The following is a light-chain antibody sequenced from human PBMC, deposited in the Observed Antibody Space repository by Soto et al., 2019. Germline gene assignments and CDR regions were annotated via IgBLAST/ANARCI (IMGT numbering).Light chain of an antibody. J-gene: IGKJ5*01. Sequence: EIVLTQSPGSLSLSPGERATLSCRASQSVGYNMAWYQQKPGQPPKLLIFGASNRATDIPARFSGGGSGTDFTLTISRLEPDDFALYYCQHYGASPITFGQRTRLEIK. CDR3: QHYGASPIT. CDR1: QSVGYN. CDR2: GAS. V-gene: IGKV3-20*01.